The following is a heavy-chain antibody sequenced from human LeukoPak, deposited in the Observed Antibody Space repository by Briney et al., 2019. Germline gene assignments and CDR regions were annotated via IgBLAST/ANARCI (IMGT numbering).Heavy chain of an antibody. Sequence: SETLSLTCAVYSGSFSGYYWSWIRQPPGKGLEWIGEINHSGSTNYNPSLKSRVTISVDTSKNQFSLKLSSVTAADTAVYYCASVVGGYYYMDVWGKGTTVTISS. V-gene: IGHV4-34*01. CDR3: ASVVGGYYYMDV. CDR2: INHSGST. J-gene: IGHJ6*03. D-gene: IGHD2-15*01. CDR1: SGSFSGYY.